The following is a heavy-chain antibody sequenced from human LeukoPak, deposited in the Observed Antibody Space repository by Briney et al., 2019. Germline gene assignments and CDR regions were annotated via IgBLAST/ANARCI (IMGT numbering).Heavy chain of an antibody. J-gene: IGHJ4*02. Sequence: ASVKVSCKASGYTFTNYGISWVRRAPGQGLEWMGWISAYNGNTDYAQHLQGRVTMTTDTSTSTAYMDLRSLRSDDTALYYCARVKAYCTSISCFDYWGQGTLVTVSS. CDR1: GYTFTNYG. CDR2: ISAYNGNT. CDR3: ARVKAYCTSISCFDY. D-gene: IGHD2-2*01. V-gene: IGHV1-18*01.